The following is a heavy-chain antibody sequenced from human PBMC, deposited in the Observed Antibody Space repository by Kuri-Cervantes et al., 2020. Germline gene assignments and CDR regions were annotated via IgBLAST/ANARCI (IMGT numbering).Heavy chain of an antibody. D-gene: IGHD3-3*01. V-gene: IGHV1-69*06. Sequence: SVKVSCKASGGTFSSYAISWVRQAPGQGLEWMGGIIPIFGTANYAQKFQGRVTITADKSTSTAYMELSSLRSEDTAVYYCARGSGRASDFGVVIPLDYWGQGTLVTSPQ. J-gene: IGHJ4*02. CDR1: GGTFSSYA. CDR3: ARGSGRASDFGVVIPLDY. CDR2: IIPIFGTA.